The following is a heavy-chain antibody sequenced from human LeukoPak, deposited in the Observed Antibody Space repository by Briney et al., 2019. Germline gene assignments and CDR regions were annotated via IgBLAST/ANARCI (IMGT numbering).Heavy chain of an antibody. CDR3: ARLMIAAAGSCFDY. CDR2: IYYSGST. V-gene: IGHV4-59*01. CDR1: GGSIGSYY. Sequence: SETLSLTCTVSGGSIGSYYWSWIRQPPGKGLEWIGYIYYSGSTNYNPSLKSRVTISVDTSKNQFPLKLSSVTAADTAVYYCARLMIAAAGSCFDYWGQGTLVTVSS. J-gene: IGHJ4*02. D-gene: IGHD6-13*01.